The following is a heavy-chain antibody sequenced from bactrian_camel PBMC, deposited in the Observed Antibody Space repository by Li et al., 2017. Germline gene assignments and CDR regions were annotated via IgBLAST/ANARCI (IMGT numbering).Heavy chain of an antibody. Sequence: HVQLVESGGSLVQPGGSLRLSCATSGFTFSTYDMHWVRQGPGKGLEWVSSTNSRGRGSTTYADSVKGRFTASRDGAKNTLYLQMNSLRADDTAMYYCAIGLFADFGLGRGTQVTVS. CDR1: GFTFSTYD. CDR2: TNSRGRGST. J-gene: IGHJ4*01. V-gene: IGHV3S1*01. D-gene: IGHD5*01.